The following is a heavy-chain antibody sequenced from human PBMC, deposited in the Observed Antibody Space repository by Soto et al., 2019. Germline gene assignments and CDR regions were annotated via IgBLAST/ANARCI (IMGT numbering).Heavy chain of an antibody. CDR3: ARDQGPYCSGGSCYEN. V-gene: IGHV3-23*01. CDR1: GFTFSSYA. Sequence: GGSLRLSCAASGFTFSSYAMSWVRQAPGKGLEWVSAISGSGGSTYYADSVKGRFTISRDNSKNTLYLQMNSLRAEDTAVYYCARDQGPYCSGGSCYENWGQGTLVTVSS. CDR2: ISGSGGST. J-gene: IGHJ4*02. D-gene: IGHD2-15*01.